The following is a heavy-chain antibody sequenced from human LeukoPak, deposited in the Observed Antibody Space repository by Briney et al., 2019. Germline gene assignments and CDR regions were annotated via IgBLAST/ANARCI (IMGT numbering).Heavy chain of an antibody. CDR3: ARMIFSGSYFLDY. D-gene: IGHD1-26*01. Sequence: SGPTLVNPTQTLTLTCTFSGFSLNTREICVSWIRQPPGKALEWLAHIDWDDDKYYSTSLKTRLTISKDTPKNQVVLSMTNMDPVDTATYYCARMIFSGSYFLDYWGQGTLVTVSS. V-gene: IGHV2-70*01. CDR2: IDWDDDK. CDR1: GFSLNTREIC. J-gene: IGHJ4*02.